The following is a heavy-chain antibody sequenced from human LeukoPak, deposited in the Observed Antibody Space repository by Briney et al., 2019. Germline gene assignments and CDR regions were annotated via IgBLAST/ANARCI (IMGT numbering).Heavy chain of an antibody. CDR1: GFTFSSSS. CDR3: ARDLSSGWYSRYFDL. Sequence: GGALRLSCVASGFTFSSSSMNCGRPGPGKGREWVSYISSSSSTIYYADSVKGRFTISRDNAKNSLYLQMNSLRAEDTAVYYCARDLSSGWYSRYFDLWGRGTLVTVSS. V-gene: IGHV3-48*04. J-gene: IGHJ2*01. D-gene: IGHD6-19*01. CDR2: ISSSSSTI.